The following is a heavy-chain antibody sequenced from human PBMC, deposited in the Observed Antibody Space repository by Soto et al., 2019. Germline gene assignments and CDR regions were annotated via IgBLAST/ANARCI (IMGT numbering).Heavy chain of an antibody. CDR1: GFTFTRYS. CDR2: ISSTTNYI. Sequence: GVSLRLSCSASGFTFTRYSMNWVRQAPGKGLEWVSSISSTTNYIYYGDSMKGRFTISRDNAKNSLYLEMNSLRAEDTAVYYCARESEELTSNFDYCGQGNLVTVSS. D-gene: IGHD1-7*01. J-gene: IGHJ4*02. CDR3: ARESEELTSNFDY. V-gene: IGHV3-21*06.